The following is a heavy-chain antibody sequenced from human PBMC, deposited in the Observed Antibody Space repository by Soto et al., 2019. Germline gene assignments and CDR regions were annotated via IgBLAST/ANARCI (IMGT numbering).Heavy chain of an antibody. CDR3: ATGGGGYYIDFEYFQH. Sequence: QVQLVESGGGVVQPGRSLRLSCAASGFTFSSYGMHWVRQAPGKGLEWVAVISYDGSNKYYADSVKGRFTISRDNSKNTLYLQMNSLRAEDTAVYYCATGGGGYYIDFEYFQHWGQGTLVTVSS. CDR1: GFTFSSYG. D-gene: IGHD3-22*01. V-gene: IGHV3-30*03. J-gene: IGHJ1*01. CDR2: ISYDGSNK.